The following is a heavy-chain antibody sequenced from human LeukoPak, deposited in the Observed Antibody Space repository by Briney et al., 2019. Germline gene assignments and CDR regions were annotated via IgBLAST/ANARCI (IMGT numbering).Heavy chain of an antibody. CDR2: IIPIFGTA. CDR1: GGTFSSYA. V-gene: IGHV1-69*01. CDR3: AGGDTAPGYYYYYYGMDV. Sequence: SVEVSCKASGGTFSSYAISWVRQAPGQGLEWMGGIIPIFGTANYAQKFQGRVTITADESTSTAYMELSSLRSEDTAVYYCAGGDTAPGYYYYYYGMDVWGQGTTVTVSS. J-gene: IGHJ6*02. D-gene: IGHD5-18*01.